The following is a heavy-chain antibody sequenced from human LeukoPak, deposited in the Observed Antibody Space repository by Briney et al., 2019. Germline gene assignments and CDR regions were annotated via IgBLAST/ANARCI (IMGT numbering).Heavy chain of an antibody. Sequence: ASVKVSCKASGYTFSTYGISWVRQAPGQGLEWMGWISPYNGDTNYAQKLHGRVTMTTDTSTSTAYRELSSLRSDDSAVYYCARVSSGSYCDYWGQGTLVTVSS. CDR1: GYTFSTYG. CDR3: ARVSSGSYCDY. D-gene: IGHD6-19*01. V-gene: IGHV1-18*01. J-gene: IGHJ4*02. CDR2: ISPYNGDT.